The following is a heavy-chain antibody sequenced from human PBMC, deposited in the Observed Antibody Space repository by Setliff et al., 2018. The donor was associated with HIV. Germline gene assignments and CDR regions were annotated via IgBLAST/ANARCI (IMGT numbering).Heavy chain of an antibody. CDR3: ARGLGMVEATTPFDY. V-gene: IGHV4-59*12. J-gene: IGHJ4*02. D-gene: IGHD1-26*01. CDR2: IYYSGST. Sequence: SETLSLTCTVSGGSISSYYWSWIRQPPGKGPEWIGFIYYSGSTNYSPSLKSRVTLSVDTSKNQFSLTLTSVTAADTAVYYCARGLGMVEATTPFDYWGQGTLVTVSS. CDR1: GGSISSYY.